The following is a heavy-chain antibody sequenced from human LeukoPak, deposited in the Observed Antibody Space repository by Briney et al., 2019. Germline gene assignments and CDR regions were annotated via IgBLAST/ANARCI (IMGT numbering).Heavy chain of an antibody. V-gene: IGHV1-18*01. D-gene: IGHD6-19*01. CDR2: ISGYNGNT. CDR1: GYTFTSYD. J-gene: IGHJ4*02. Sequence: GASVKVSCKASGYTFTSYDISWVRQAPGQGPEWMGWISGYNGNTNYAQKLQGRVTVTTDTSTSTAYMELRSLRSDDTAVYYCARVASSGWYADYWGQGTLVTVSS. CDR3: ARVASSGWYADY.